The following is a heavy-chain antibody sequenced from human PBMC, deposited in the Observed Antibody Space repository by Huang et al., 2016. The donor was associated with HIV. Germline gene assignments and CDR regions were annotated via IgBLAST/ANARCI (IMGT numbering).Heavy chain of an antibody. V-gene: IGHV3-30*02. CDR1: GFTFSSYG. D-gene: IGHD3-10*01. J-gene: IGHJ5*02. CDR3: AKGPLMVRGVSDYYFDP. Sequence: QVQLVESGGGVVQPGGSLKLSCEGSGFTFSSYGLHWVRQAPGKGPEWVAFLRNDGNSGHYGDSVKGRFTISRDNSKKILYLQMTSLRPDDTAVYYCAKGPLMVRGVSDYYFDPWGQGTLVTVSS. CDR2: LRNDGNSG.